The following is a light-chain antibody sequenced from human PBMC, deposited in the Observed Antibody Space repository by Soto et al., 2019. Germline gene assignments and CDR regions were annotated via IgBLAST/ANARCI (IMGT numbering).Light chain of an antibody. Sequence: EIVLTQSPGTLSLSPGERATLSCRASQSVSSSYLAWYQQKPGQAPRLLIYGASSRATGITDRLSGSGSGTDVILIISRLEPEDVAVYYCQQYGSTPPITFGQGTQLEIK. CDR3: QQYGSTPPIT. CDR2: GAS. CDR1: QSVSSSY. V-gene: IGKV3-20*01. J-gene: IGKJ5*01.